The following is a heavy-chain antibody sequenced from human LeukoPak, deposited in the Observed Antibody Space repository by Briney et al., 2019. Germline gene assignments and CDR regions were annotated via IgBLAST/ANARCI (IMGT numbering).Heavy chain of an antibody. CDR1: ADSINSGISY. CDR3: ARRSPLVAVTTAHYYDY. Sequence: SETLSLTSTVSADSINSGISYWARIRQPPGRGLESIGSIYYSGSTYYNPSLMSRVTMSVDTSENQFSLRLSSVTAADTAVYYCARRSPLVAVTTAHYYDYWGPGTLVTVSS. D-gene: IGHD2-21*02. V-gene: IGHV4-39*01. CDR2: IYYSGST. J-gene: IGHJ4*02.